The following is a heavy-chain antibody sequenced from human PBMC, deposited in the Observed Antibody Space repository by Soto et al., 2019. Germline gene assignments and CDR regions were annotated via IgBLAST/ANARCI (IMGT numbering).Heavy chain of an antibody. J-gene: IGHJ4*02. CDR2: ISWNSGSI. CDR3: AKDLVQRAPPYYFDY. CDR1: GFTFDDYA. Sequence: GGSLRLSCAASGFTFDDYAMHWVRQAPGKGLEWVSGISWNSGSIGYADSVKGRFTISRDNAKNSLYLQMNSLRAEDTALYYCAKDLVQRAPPYYFDYWGQGTLVTVSS. V-gene: IGHV3-9*01. D-gene: IGHD3-10*02.